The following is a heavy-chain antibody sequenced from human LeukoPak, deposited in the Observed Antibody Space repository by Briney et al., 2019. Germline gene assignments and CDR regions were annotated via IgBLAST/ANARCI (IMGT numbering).Heavy chain of an antibody. CDR2: INHSGST. CDR3: ARGYDYVWGSYPPYYYMDV. J-gene: IGHJ6*03. D-gene: IGHD3-16*02. V-gene: IGHV4-34*01. CDR1: GGSFSGYY. Sequence: SETLSLTCAVYGGSFSGYYWSWIRQPPGKGLEWSGEINHSGSTNYNPSLKSRVTISVDTSKNQFSLKLSSVTAADTAVYYCARGYDYVWGSYPPYYYMDVWGKGTTVTVSS.